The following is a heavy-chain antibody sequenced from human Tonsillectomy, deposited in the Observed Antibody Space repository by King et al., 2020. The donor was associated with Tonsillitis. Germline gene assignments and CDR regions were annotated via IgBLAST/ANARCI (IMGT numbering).Heavy chain of an antibody. CDR1: GYTFTTYG. D-gene: IGHD5-12*01. J-gene: IGHJ6*02. Sequence: QLVQSGAEVKKPGASVKVSCKASGYTFTTYGISWVRQAPGQGLEGMGWISASNGNRNYAQKLQGRVTMTTDTSTSTAYMELRSLRSDDTAVYYCARGGYSGYDVYYHYGMDVWGQGTTVTVSS. CDR3: ARGGYSGYDVYYHYGMDV. CDR2: ISASNGNR. V-gene: IGHV1-18*01.